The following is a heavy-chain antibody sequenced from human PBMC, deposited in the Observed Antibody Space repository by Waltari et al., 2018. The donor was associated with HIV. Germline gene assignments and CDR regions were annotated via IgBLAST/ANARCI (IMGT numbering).Heavy chain of an antibody. CDR2: IYPFDSDT. J-gene: IGHJ3*02. Sequence: EVQLVESGAEVRKSGESLKISWKPSRDPFTNYWIAWVRQMSGEGLEWMGIIYPFDSDTRYNPSFEGQITISADKSLATAYLEWSNLNASDAAIYYCARLFYYDTTGYINNAFDIWGQGTVVTVS. CDR1: RDPFTNYW. CDR3: ARLFYYDTTGYINNAFDI. V-gene: IGHV5-51*03. D-gene: IGHD3-22*01.